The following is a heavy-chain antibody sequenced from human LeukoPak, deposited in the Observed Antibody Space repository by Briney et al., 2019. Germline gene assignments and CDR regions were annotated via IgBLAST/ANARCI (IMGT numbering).Heavy chain of an antibody. Sequence: GRSLRLSCAASGFTFSSYGMHWVRQAPGKGLEWVAVISYDASNKYYTDSVKGRFTISRDNSKNTLYLQMNSLRTEDTAVYYCAKDPDPYQLVPGGYYGMDVWGQGTMVTVSS. V-gene: IGHV3-30*18. J-gene: IGHJ6*01. CDR1: GFTFSSYG. D-gene: IGHD2-2*01. CDR2: ISYDASNK. CDR3: AKDPDPYQLVPGGYYGMDV.